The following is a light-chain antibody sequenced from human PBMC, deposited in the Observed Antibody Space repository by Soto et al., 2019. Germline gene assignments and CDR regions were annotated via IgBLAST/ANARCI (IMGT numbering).Light chain of an antibody. CDR3: QQYNNWPRT. V-gene: IGKV3-15*01. CDR1: QSVSRY. Sequence: IVLTQSPATLSLSPGERATLSCRASQSVSRYLAWYQQKPGQAPRLLIYDASTRATGIPARFSGSGSGTEFTLTINSLQSEDFAVYYCQQYNNWPRTFGQGTKVDI. CDR2: DAS. J-gene: IGKJ1*01.